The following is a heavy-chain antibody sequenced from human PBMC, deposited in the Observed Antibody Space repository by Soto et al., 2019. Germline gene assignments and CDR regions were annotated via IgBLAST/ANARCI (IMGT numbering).Heavy chain of an antibody. V-gene: IGHV3-23*01. CDR3: AKDIVVVPAAMPYRSHHDAFDI. D-gene: IGHD2-2*01. J-gene: IGHJ3*02. CDR1: GVTLSSYA. Sequence: PGGSLGLSCAASGVTLSSYAVSWVRQAPGKGLEWVSAISGSGGSTYYADSVKGRFTISRDNSKNTLYLQMNSLRAEDTAVYYCAKDIVVVPAAMPYRSHHDAFDIWGQGTMVTVSS. CDR2: ISGSGGST.